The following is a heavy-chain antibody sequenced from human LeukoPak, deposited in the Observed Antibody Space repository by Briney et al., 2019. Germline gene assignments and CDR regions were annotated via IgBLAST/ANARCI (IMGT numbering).Heavy chain of an antibody. V-gene: IGHV3-30*18. J-gene: IGHJ4*02. CDR3: AKGLFYSSSWYPLPLDY. D-gene: IGHD6-13*01. CDR2: ISYDGSNK. Sequence: QPGGSLRLSCAASGFTFNSYDMHWVRQAPGKGLEWVAVISYDGSNKYYADSVKGRLTISRDNSKNTLYLQMNSLRAEDTAVYYCAKGLFYSSSWYPLPLDYWGQGTLVTVSS. CDR1: GFTFNSYD.